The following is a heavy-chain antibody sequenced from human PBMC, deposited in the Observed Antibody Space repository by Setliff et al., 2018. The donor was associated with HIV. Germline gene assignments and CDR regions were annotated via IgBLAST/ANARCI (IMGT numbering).Heavy chain of an antibody. Sequence: PSETLSLTCDVSGFSISSRYYWSWIRQPAGKGLEWIGRVSSRGDTNYNPSLKSRVTMSVDTSKNQFSLKLTSVTASDTAVYYCARDGGGFASGTFDIWGQGTKVTVSS. CDR3: ARDGGGFASGTFDI. J-gene: IGHJ3*02. D-gene: IGHD2-15*01. CDR1: GFSISSRYY. V-gene: IGHV4-38-2*02. CDR2: VSSRGDT.